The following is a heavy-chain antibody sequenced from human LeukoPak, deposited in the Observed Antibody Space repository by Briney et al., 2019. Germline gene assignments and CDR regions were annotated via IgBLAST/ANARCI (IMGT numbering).Heavy chain of an antibody. CDR3: ARVQRGYSGYDYGY. CDR2: INPNSGGT. CDR1: GYTFTGYY. D-gene: IGHD5-12*01. J-gene: IGHJ4*02. Sequence: ASVKVSCKTSGYTFTGYYMHWVRQAPGQGLEWMGWINPNSGGTNYAQKFQGRVTMTRDTSISTAYMELSRLRSDDTAVYYCARVQRGYSGYDYGYWGQGTLVTVSS. V-gene: IGHV1-2*02.